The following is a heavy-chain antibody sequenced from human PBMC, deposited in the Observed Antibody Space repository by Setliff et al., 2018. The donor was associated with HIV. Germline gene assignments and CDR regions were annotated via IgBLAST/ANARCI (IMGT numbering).Heavy chain of an antibody. Sequence: PSETLSLTCAVSGYSISSGYYWGWIRQPPGKGLEWIGSTFHSAATNYNPSLKSRVTISIDTSKNQFSLKLTSVTAADTAVYYCARRGAYGYDYFDYWGPGILVTVSS. V-gene: IGHV4-38-2*01. J-gene: IGHJ4*02. CDR2: TFHSAAT. D-gene: IGHD5-12*01. CDR1: GYSISSGYY. CDR3: ARRGAYGYDYFDY.